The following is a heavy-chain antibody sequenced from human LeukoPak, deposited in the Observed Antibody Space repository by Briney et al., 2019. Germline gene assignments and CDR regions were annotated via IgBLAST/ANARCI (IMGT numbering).Heavy chain of an antibody. CDR2: IYSSGST. J-gene: IGHJ5*02. D-gene: IGHD6-13*01. Sequence: SSETLSLTCTVSGGSISGYFCSWIRQSAGKGLEWIGRIYSSGSTNYNPSFKSRVTMSVDTSNNQFSLKLNSVTAADTALYYCARELSSWPNWFDPWGQGTLVTVSS. V-gene: IGHV4-4*07. CDR1: GGSISGYF. CDR3: ARELSSWPNWFDP.